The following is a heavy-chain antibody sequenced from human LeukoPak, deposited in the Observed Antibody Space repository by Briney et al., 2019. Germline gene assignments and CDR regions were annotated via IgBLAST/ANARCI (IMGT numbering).Heavy chain of an antibody. J-gene: IGHJ3*02. Sequence: PGGSLRLSCAASGFTFSSYGMHWVRQAPGKGLEWVSYISSSGSTIYYADSVKGRFTNSRDNAKNSLYLQMNSLRAEDTAVYYCARGRYYYDSSGPLLGAFDIWGQGTMVTVSS. CDR2: ISSSGSTI. CDR3: ARGRYYYDSSGPLLGAFDI. D-gene: IGHD3-22*01. CDR1: GFTFSSYG. V-gene: IGHV3-48*04.